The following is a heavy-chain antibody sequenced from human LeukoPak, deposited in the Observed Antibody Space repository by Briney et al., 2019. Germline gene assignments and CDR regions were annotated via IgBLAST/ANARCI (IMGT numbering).Heavy chain of an antibody. Sequence: ASVKVSCKASGYTFTGYYMHWVRQAPGQGLEWMGGIIPIFGTANYAQKFQGRVTITADESTSTAYMELSSLGSEDTAVYYCARGGITMIVVGEYFQHWGQGTLVTVSS. J-gene: IGHJ1*01. CDR1: GYTFTGYY. D-gene: IGHD3-22*01. V-gene: IGHV1-69*13. CDR2: IIPIFGTA. CDR3: ARGGITMIVVGEYFQH.